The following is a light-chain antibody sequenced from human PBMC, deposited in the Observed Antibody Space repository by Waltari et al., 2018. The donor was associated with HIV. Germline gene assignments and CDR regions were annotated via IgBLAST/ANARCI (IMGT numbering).Light chain of an antibody. V-gene: IGKV3D-15*01. CDR1: QSVASK. CDR3: QQYFRIPPT. J-gene: IGKJ4*01. CDR2: DAS. Sequence: EVVMTQSPATLSVSPGERATLSCRASQSVASKVAWYQQRPGQAPRLVIYDASSRATGIPPRFSASGSGTDFTLTITRLQAEDVAVYHCQQYFRIPPTFGGGTKVDIK.